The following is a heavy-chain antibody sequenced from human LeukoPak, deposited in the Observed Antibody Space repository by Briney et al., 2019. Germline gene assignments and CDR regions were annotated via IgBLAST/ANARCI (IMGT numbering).Heavy chain of an antibody. CDR3: ARGWELPNFDY. Sequence: SQTLSLTCTVSGNSISSGDNYWSWIRQPAGKGLEWIGRIYTSGSTNYNPSLKSRVTISGDTSKNQFSLRLSSVTAADTAVYYCARGWELPNFDYWGQGTLVTVSS. J-gene: IGHJ4*02. CDR2: IYTSGST. CDR1: GNSISSGDNY. V-gene: IGHV4-61*02. D-gene: IGHD1-26*01.